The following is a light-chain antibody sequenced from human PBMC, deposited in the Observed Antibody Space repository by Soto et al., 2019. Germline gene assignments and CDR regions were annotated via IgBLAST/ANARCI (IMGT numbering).Light chain of an antibody. J-gene: IGKJ1*01. V-gene: IGKV1-5*03. CDR1: QSINGW. CDR3: HQYPNFPRT. CDR2: KAS. Sequence: EIQVTQCPATLSASVGDRVTITCRASQSINGWLAWYQQKPGQAPNLLIYKASTLESGVPSRFSGSGSGTEFTLTVSSLQPDDFATYYCHQYPNFPRTFGQGTKVDIK.